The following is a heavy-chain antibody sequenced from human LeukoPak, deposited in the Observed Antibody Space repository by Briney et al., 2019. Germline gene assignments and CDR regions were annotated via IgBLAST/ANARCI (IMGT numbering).Heavy chain of an antibody. V-gene: IGHV3-48*02. CDR2: ISTGSSTT. CDR1: EFAFSTYN. CDR3: ARVAAGYSVNYFDY. J-gene: IGHJ4*02. D-gene: IGHD4-23*01. Sequence: GGSLRLSCAASEFAFSTYNMNWVRQAPGKGLEWVSYISTGSSTTYYADSVKGRFTISRDNVGNSLYLQMNSLRDEDTAVYYCARVAAGYSVNYFDYWGQGTLVTVSS.